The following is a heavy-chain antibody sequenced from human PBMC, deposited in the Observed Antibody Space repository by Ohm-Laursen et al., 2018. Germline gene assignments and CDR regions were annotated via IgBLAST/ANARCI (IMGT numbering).Heavy chain of an antibody. D-gene: IGHD2-15*01. V-gene: IGHV3-21*01. CDR3: ASNRREGGDVAVVIEES. Sequence: GSLRLSCAASGFTFSTYSMNWVRQAPGKGLEWVSSISRSGTYMYYADSVKGRFTIPRDNAKNSLYLQMDSLRGEDTAVYYCASNRREGGDVAVVIEESWGQGTLVTVSS. J-gene: IGHJ5*02. CDR1: GFTFSTYS. CDR2: ISRSGTYM.